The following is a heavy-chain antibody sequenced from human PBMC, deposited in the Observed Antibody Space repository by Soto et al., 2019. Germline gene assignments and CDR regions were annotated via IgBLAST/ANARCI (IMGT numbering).Heavy chain of an antibody. CDR2: INPSGGST. D-gene: IGHD6-19*01. CDR3: ARALSGWHDY. CDR1: GYTFTSYY. J-gene: IGHJ4*02. V-gene: IGHV1-46*01. Sequence: QVQLVQSGAEVKKPGASVKVSCKASGYTFTSYYMHWVRQAPGQGLEWMGIINPSGGSTSYAQKFQGRVTMARDTSTSTVYMELSSLRSEDTAVYFCARALSGWHDYWGQGPLVTVSS.